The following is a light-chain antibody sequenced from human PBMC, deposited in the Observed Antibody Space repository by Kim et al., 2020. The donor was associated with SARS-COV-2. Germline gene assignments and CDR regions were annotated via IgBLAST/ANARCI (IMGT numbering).Light chain of an antibody. CDR2: DAS. V-gene: IGKV3-11*01. Sequence: SLPPCDSTSLSCWSRQYIDNWLAWYQQKPGQVPRLLIYDASNRATGIPARFSGSGSGTDFTLTISSLEPEDFAVYYCQHRRTWPLTFGQGTKLEI. J-gene: IGKJ2*01. CDR3: QHRRTWPLT. CDR1: QYIDNW.